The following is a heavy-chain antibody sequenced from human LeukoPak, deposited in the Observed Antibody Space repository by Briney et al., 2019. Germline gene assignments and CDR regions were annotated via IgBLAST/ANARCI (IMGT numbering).Heavy chain of an antibody. CDR2: IIPIFGTA. J-gene: IGHJ4*02. Sequence: EASVKVSCKASGGTFSSYAISWVRQAPGQGLEWMGGIIPIFGTANYAQKFQGRVTITADESTSTAYMELSSLRSEDTAVYYCARDLQSDIVVVPAASLLGYWGQGTLVTVSS. D-gene: IGHD2-2*01. V-gene: IGHV1-69*13. CDR3: ARDLQSDIVVVPAASLLGY. CDR1: GGTFSSYA.